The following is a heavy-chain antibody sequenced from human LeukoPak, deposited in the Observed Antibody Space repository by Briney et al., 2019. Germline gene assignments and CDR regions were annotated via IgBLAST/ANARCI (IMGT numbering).Heavy chain of an antibody. Sequence: SETLSLTCTVSGGSISSGGYYRSWIRQHPGKGLEWIGYIYYSGSTYYNPSLKSRVTISVDTSKNQFSLKLSSVTAADTAVYYCARDRYSSSWYYFDYWGQGTLVTVSS. D-gene: IGHD6-13*01. CDR3: ARDRYSSSWYYFDY. CDR1: GGSISSGGYY. CDR2: IYYSGST. J-gene: IGHJ4*02. V-gene: IGHV4-31*03.